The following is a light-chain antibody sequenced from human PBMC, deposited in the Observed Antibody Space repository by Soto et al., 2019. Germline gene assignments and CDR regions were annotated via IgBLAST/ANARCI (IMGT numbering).Light chain of an antibody. Sequence: EIVMTQSPVTLSVSPGERATLSCRASQSVRSNLAWYQQKPGQAPRLLIYGASTRATGISARFSGSGSGTEFTLTISSLQSEDLAVYYCQQYNNWPPYTFGQGTKVDI. V-gene: IGKV3-15*01. CDR1: QSVRSN. CDR2: GAS. J-gene: IGKJ2*01. CDR3: QQYNNWPPYT.